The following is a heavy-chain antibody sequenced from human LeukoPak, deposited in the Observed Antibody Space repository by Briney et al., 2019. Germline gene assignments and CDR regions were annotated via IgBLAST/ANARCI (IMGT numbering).Heavy chain of an antibody. CDR3: ARGGRAAASAFDI. D-gene: IGHD6-13*01. V-gene: IGHV4-4*07. Sequence: SDTLCLTCTVSGGSISSYYWSWVRQPSGKALAGVGRIYTRGSTNYNPSLKSRVTMSVDTCKNQFSLKLSSVTAADTAVYYCARGGRAAASAFDIWGQGTMVTVSS. CDR2: IYTRGST. J-gene: IGHJ3*02. CDR1: GGSISSYY.